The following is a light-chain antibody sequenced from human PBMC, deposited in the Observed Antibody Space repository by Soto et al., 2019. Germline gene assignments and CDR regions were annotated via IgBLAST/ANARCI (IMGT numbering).Light chain of an antibody. CDR2: RSS. V-gene: IGKV1-39*01. J-gene: IGKJ5*01. CDR3: QQAYTWPAT. CDR1: QGLISY. Sequence: DIQLTQSPSSLSASIGDRVTITCRARQGLISYLNRYHQKTGQAPRLLIYRSSTSLNGVPPRFSGSGSGTDFTLTISSLQPEDVATYYCQQAYTWPATFGQGTQLDIK.